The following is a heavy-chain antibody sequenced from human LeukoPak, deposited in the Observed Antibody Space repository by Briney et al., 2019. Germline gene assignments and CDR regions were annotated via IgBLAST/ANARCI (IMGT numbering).Heavy chain of an antibody. CDR3: AKERGSSWYTAEYFQH. D-gene: IGHD6-13*01. V-gene: IGHV3-30*18. J-gene: IGHJ1*01. CDR2: ISYDGSNK. CDR1: GFTFSSYG. Sequence: PGRSLRLSCAASGFTFSSYGMHWVRQAPGKGLEWVAVISYDGSNKYYADSVKGRFTISRDNSKNTLYLQMNSLRAEDTAVYYCAKERGSSWYTAEYFQHRGQGTLVTVSS.